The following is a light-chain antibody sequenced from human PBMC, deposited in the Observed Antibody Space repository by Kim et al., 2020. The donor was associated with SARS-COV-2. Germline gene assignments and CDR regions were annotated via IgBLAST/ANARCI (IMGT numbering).Light chain of an antibody. CDR3: SAWDSSLSAWV. CDR1: SNNVGNQG. Sequence: RQPATLTCTGNSNNVGNQGAAWLQQHQGHPPKLLSYRNNNRPSGISDRLSASRSGNTASLTITGLQPEDEADYYFSAWDSSLSAWVFGGGTQLTVL. V-gene: IGLV10-54*01. CDR2: RNN. J-gene: IGLJ3*02.